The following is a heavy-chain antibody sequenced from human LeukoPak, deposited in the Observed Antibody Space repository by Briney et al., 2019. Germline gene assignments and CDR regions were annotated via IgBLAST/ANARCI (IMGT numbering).Heavy chain of an antibody. CDR1: GGSISSGGYS. Sequence: EPSETLSLTCAVSGGSISSGGYSWSWNRQPRGKGLEWIGYIYHSGSTYYNPSLKSRVTISVDRSKNQFSLKLSSVTAADTAVYYCARGPVSPKDYYYYYGMGVWGQGTTVTVSS. V-gene: IGHV4-30-2*01. CDR3: ARGPVSPKDYYYYYGMGV. CDR2: IYHSGST. J-gene: IGHJ6*02. D-gene: IGHD2-8*01.